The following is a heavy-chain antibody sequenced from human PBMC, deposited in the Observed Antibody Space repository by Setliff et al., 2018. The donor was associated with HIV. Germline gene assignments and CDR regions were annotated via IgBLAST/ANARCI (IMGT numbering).Heavy chain of an antibody. CDR3: ARNRDTSANYFTPFFDY. Sequence: SETLSLTCTVSGDSITSSDSCWGWIRQPPGKGLEWIGSVYYSGSTYYNPSLKSRVIISLDTSKKQVSLKVTSVTAADTALYYCARNRDTSANYFTPFFDYWGQATLVTVS. CDR1: GDSITSSDSC. D-gene: IGHD3-22*01. CDR2: VYYSGST. V-gene: IGHV4-39*07. J-gene: IGHJ4*02.